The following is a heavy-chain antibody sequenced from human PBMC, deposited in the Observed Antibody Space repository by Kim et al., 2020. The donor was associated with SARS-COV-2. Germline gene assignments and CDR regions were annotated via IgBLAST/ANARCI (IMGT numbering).Heavy chain of an antibody. CDR1: GGSISSSSYY. CDR2: IYYSGST. Sequence: SETLSLICTVSGGSISSSSYYWGWIRQPPGKGLEWIGSIYYSGSTYYNPSLKSRVTISVDTSKNQFSLKLSSVTAADTAVYYCARHYDSSGYYRDWGQGTLVTVSS. CDR3: ARHYDSSGYYRD. D-gene: IGHD3-22*01. J-gene: IGHJ4*02. V-gene: IGHV4-39*01.